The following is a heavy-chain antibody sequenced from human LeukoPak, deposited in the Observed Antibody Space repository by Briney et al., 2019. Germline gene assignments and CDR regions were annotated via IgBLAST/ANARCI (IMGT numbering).Heavy chain of an antibody. CDR1: GFTFSDYY. D-gene: IGHD3-10*01. CDR3: AGMVRGVLDY. J-gene: IGHJ4*02. V-gene: IGHV3-11*01. Sequence: GGSLRLSCAASGFTFSDYYMSWIRQAPGKGLEWVSDISSSGSTISYADSVKGRFTISRDNAKNSLYMKMNSLRAEDTAVYSCAGMVRGVLDYWGQGTLVTVSS. CDR2: ISSSGSTI.